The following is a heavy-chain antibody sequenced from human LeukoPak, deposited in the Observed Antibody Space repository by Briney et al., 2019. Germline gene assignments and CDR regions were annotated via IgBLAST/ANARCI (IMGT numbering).Heavy chain of an antibody. CDR2: ISGSGGST. V-gene: IGHV3-23*01. CDR3: VREKNDIVLTSYYFDY. J-gene: IGHJ4*02. D-gene: IGHD5-12*01. CDR1: GFTFSSYA. Sequence: GGSLRLSCAASGFTFSSYAMSWVRQAPGKGLEWVSAISGSGGSTYYADSVKGRFTISRDNSKNTVYLQMNSLRAEDTAVYYCVREKNDIVLTSYYFDYWGQGTLVTVSS.